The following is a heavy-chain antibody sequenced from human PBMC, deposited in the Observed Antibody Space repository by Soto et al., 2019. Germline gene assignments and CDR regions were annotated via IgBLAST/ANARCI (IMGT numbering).Heavy chain of an antibody. CDR2: ISGSGGST. D-gene: IGHD5-12*01. CDR3: AKDLRATTSRGVFDI. J-gene: IGHJ3*02. CDR1: GFTFSSYA. V-gene: IGHV3-23*01. Sequence: PGGSLRLSCAASGFTFSSYAMSWVRQAPGKGLEWVSGISGSGGSTYYADSVKGRFTISRDNSKNTLYLQMNSLRDEDTAVYYCAKDLRATTSRGVFDIWGQGTMVTV.